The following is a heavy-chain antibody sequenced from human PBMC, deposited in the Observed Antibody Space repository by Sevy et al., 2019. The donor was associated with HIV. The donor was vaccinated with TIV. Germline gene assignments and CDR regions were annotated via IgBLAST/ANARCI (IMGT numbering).Heavy chain of an antibody. J-gene: IGHJ4*02. CDR2: ISYDGTNK. CDR1: GFTCSNYA. D-gene: IGHD3-3*01. V-gene: IGHV3-30*04. CDR3: ARGGYYDFWSGFDY. Sequence: GGSLRLSCAASGFTCSNYAMHWVRQAPGKGLEWVAVISYDGTNKYYADSVKGRFTISRDNSKNTLYLQMNSLRAEDTAVYYCARGGYYDFWSGFDYWGQGTLVTVSS.